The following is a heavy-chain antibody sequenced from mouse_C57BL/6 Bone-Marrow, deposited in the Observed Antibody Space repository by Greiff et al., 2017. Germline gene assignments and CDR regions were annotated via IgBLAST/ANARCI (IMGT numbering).Heavy chain of an antibody. Sequence: VQLQQSGAELVKPGASVKMSCKASGYTFTSYWIHWVKQRPGQGLEWIGMIHPNSGSTNYNEKFKSKATLTVDKSSSTAYMQLSSLTSEDSAVYYCAIRAWFAYWGQGTLVTVSA. V-gene: IGHV1-64*01. J-gene: IGHJ3*01. CDR3: AIRAWFAY. CDR1: GYTFTSYW. CDR2: IHPNSGST.